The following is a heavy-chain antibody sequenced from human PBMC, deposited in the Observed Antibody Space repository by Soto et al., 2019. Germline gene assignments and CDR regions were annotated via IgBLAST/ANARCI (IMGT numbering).Heavy chain of an antibody. V-gene: IGHV1-18*01. CDR1: GYTFTSYG. CDR2: ISAYNGNT. D-gene: IGHD3-22*01. J-gene: IGHJ4*02. Sequence: ASVKVSCKASGYTFTSYGISWVRQAPGQGLEWVGWISAYNGNTNYAQKLQGRVTMTTDTSTSTAYMELRSLRSDDTAVYYCARDGRGYYYDSSGYYGRADYWGQGTLVTVSS. CDR3: ARDGRGYYYDSSGYYGRADY.